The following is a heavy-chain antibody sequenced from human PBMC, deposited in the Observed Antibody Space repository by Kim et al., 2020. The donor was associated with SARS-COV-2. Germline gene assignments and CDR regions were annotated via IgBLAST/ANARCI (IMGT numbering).Heavy chain of an antibody. CDR1: GFTFSSYS. CDR2: ISATSTI. D-gene: IGHD1-26*01. CDR3: VSRMRSRAFDP. V-gene: IGHV3-48*02. Sequence: GGSLRLSCAASGFTFSSYSMDWVRQAPGKGLEWVSYISATSTIYYADSVKGRFTISRDNAKNSLYLQMNSLRDDDTAVYHCVSRMRSRAFDPWGQGTLVTVSS. J-gene: IGHJ5*02.